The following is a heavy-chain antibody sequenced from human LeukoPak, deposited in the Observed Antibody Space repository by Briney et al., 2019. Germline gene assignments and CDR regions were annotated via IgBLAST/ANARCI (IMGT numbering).Heavy chain of an antibody. Sequence: SETLSLTCAVYGGSFSGYYWSWIRQPPGKGLEWIGEINHSGSTNYNPSLKSRVTISIDTSKTQFSLRLSSVTAADTAVYYCARGRGPSFDPWGQGTLVTVSS. CDR3: ARGRGPSFDP. V-gene: IGHV4-34*01. J-gene: IGHJ5*02. CDR1: GGSFSGYY. CDR2: INHSGST.